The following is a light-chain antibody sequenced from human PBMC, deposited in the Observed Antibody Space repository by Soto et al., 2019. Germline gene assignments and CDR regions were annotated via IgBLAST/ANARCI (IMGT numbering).Light chain of an antibody. J-gene: IGKJ1*01. CDR2: GAS. CDR3: QQYDNWLWT. CDR1: QSVSSN. V-gene: IGKV3-15*01. Sequence: ETVMTQFPATLSVSPGERATLSCRASQSVSSNLAWYQQKPGQAPRLLIYGASTRATGVSARFSGSESGTEFTLTISSLQSEDFAVYYCQQYDNWLWTFGQGTKVEVK.